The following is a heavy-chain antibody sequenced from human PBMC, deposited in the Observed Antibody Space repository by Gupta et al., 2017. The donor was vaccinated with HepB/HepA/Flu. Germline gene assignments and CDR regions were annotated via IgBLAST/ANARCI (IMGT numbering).Heavy chain of an antibody. V-gene: IGHV3-11*01. CDR1: GFTFSDYY. CDR2: ISSSGSTI. J-gene: IGHJ5*02. D-gene: IGHD3-10*01. CDR3: ARVMVRAANWFDP. Sequence: QVQLVESGGGLVKPGGSLRLSCAASGFTFSDYYVSWIRPAPGKGLEWVSYISSSGSTIYYADPVKGRFTISRDNAKNSLYLQMNSLRADDTAVYYCARVMVRAANWFDPWGQGTLVTVSS.